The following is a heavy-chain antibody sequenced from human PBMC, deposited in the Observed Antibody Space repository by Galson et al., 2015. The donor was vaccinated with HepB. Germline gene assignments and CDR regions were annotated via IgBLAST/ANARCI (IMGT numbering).Heavy chain of an antibody. V-gene: IGHV6-1*01. J-gene: IGHJ6*02. CDR3: ARDMGVTYAYPYGMDL. CDR2: TYFRSKWHN. Sequence: CAISGDSVSSNAAAWNWIRQSPSRGLEWLGRTYFRSKWHNDHAVSVKSRISINPDTSKNQFSLQLKSVTPEDTAVYYCARDMGVTYAYPYGMDLWGQGTTVTVSS. D-gene: IGHD1-26*01. CDR1: GDSVSSNAAA.